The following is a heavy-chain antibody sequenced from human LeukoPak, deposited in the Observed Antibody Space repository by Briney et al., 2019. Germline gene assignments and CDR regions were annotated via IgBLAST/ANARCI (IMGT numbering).Heavy chain of an antibody. J-gene: IGHJ4*02. CDR1: GASFSSSTYY. V-gene: IGHV4-39*01. Sequence: SETLSLTCTVSGASFSSSTYYWGWIRQPPGKGLEWIGSIYYSGSTYYNPSLKSRVTMSVDTSKNQFSLRLSSVTAADTAVYYCARHAGGISATGTRPFDYWGQGTLVTVSS. CDR3: ARHAGGISATGTRPFDY. CDR2: IYYSGST. D-gene: IGHD6-13*01.